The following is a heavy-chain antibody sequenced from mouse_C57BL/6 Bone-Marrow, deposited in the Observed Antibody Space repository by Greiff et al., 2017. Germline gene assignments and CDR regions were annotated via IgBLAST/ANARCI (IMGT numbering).Heavy chain of an antibody. V-gene: IGHV1-52*01. CDR3: ARGWPYPGGFAY. Sequence: QVQLQQPGAELVRPGSSVTLSCKASGYTFTSYWLHWVKPRPIQGLEWIGNIDPSDSATPYTQKFKDKATLTVDKSSSTAYMQLSSLTSEVSAVYYCARGWPYPGGFAYWGQGTLVTVSA. D-gene: IGHD5-1*01. CDR1: GYTFTSYW. J-gene: IGHJ3*01. CDR2: IDPSDSAT.